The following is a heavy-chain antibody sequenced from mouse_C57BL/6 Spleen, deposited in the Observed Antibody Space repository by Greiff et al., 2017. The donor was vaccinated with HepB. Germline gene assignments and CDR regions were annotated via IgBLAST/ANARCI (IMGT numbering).Heavy chain of an antibody. CDR2: ISSGSSTI. CDR3: ARSANSPFAY. V-gene: IGHV5-17*01. Sequence: EVQRVESGGGLVKPGGSLKLSCAASGFTFSDYGMHWVRQAPEKGLEWVAYISSGSSTIYYADTVKGRFTISRDNAKNTLFLQMTSLRSEDTAMYYCARSANSPFAYWGQGTLVTVSA. D-gene: IGHD4-1*01. CDR1: GFTFSDYG. J-gene: IGHJ3*01.